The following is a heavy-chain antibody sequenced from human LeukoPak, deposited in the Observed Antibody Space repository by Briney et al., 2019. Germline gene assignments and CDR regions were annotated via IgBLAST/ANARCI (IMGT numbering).Heavy chain of an antibody. CDR3: ARDGDSSGYLDAFDI. Sequence: PSETLSLTCTVSGGSISSYYWSWIRQPAGKGLEWIGRIYTSGSTNYNPSLKSRVTMSVDTSKNQFSLKLSSVTAADTAVYYCARDGDSSGYLDAFDIWGQGTMVTVSS. CDR1: GGSISSYY. D-gene: IGHD3-22*01. J-gene: IGHJ3*02. V-gene: IGHV4-4*07. CDR2: IYTSGST.